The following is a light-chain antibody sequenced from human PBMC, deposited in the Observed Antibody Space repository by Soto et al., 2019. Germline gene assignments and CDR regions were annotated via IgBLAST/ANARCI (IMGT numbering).Light chain of an antibody. J-gene: IGKJ5*01. CDR2: AAS. CDR3: QQYGSSPLVT. V-gene: IGKV3-20*01. CDR1: QSVSSSQ. Sequence: EIVLTQSPGTLSLSPGERATLSCRASQSVSSSQLGWYQQKPGQAPRLLVYAASTRATGIPDRFSGSGSGTDFTLTIIRLEPEDFAVYYCQQYGSSPLVTFGQGTRLEIK.